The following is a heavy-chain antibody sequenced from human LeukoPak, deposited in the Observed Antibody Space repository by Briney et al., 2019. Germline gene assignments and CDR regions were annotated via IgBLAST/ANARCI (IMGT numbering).Heavy chain of an antibody. CDR3: ARGLGYYGSGIDY. CDR1: GGSISSSSYY. CDR2: IYYSGST. D-gene: IGHD3-10*01. V-gene: IGHV4-39*01. Sequence: PSETLSLTCTVSGGSISSSSYYWGWIRQPPGKGLEWIGSIYYSGSTYYNPSLKSRVTISVDTSKNQFSLKLSSVTAADTAVYYCARGLGYYGSGIDYWGQGTLVTVSS. J-gene: IGHJ4*02.